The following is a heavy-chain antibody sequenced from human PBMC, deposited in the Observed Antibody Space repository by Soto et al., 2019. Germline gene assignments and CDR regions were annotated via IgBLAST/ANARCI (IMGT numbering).Heavy chain of an antibody. CDR3: ARVSQDPAVAYVFDY. CDR1: GGTFSSYA. D-gene: IGHD2-15*01. CDR2: IIPIFGTA. Sequence: QVQLVQSGAEVKKPGSSVKVSCKASGGTFSSYAISWVRQAPGQGLEWMGGIIPIFGTANYAQKFQGRVTIPANESPRTANMELSRLRSEDTAVYYCARVSQDPAVAYVFDYWGQGTLVTVSS. J-gene: IGHJ4*02. V-gene: IGHV1-69*12.